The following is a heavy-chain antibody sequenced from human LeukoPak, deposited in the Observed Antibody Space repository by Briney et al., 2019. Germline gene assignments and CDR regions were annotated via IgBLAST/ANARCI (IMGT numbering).Heavy chain of an antibody. CDR1: GFSFDDYA. V-gene: IGHV3-9*01. CDR3: AKDYYYGSGNNYNLYYYHGMDV. J-gene: IGHJ6*02. Sequence: GRSLRLSCAASGFSFDDYAMHWVRQPPGKGLEWVSGISWNSGSIGYADSVKGRFTISRDNAKNSLYLQMNSLRAEDTALYYCAKDYYYGSGNNYNLYYYHGMDVWGHGTTVTVSS. D-gene: IGHD3-10*01. CDR2: ISWNSGSI.